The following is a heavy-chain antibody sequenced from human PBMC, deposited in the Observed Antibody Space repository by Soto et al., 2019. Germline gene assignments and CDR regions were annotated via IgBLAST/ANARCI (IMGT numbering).Heavy chain of an antibody. CDR1: GGTFSSYA. D-gene: IGHD2-2*01. CDR3: ASHSSLTEYCISISGFGYYCGMDV. Sequence: QVQLVQSGAEVKKPGSSVKVSCKASGGTFSSYAISWVRQAPGQGLEWMGGIIPIFGTADYAQKFQGRVTIPADESPSTAYMELRSLRSEDPALYYCASHSSLTEYCISISGFGYYCGMDVWGQGTTVTVSS. V-gene: IGHV1-69*12. CDR2: IIPIFGTA. J-gene: IGHJ6*02.